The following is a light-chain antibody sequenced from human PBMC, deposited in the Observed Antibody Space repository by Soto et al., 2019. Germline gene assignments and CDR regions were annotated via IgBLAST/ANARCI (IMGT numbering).Light chain of an antibody. CDR2: GAS. CDR3: QQSIRWT. CDR1: QSISSNY. V-gene: IGKV3-20*01. Sequence: EIVLTQSPGTLSVSPGERATLSCRASQSISSNYLAWYQQKPGQAPSLLIYGASSRATGIPDRFSGSGSGTDFTLTISRLEPEDSAIYYCQQSIRWTFGQGTKVEIK. J-gene: IGKJ1*01.